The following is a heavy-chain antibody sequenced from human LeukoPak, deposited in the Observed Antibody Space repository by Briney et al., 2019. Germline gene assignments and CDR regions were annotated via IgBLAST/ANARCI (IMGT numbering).Heavy chain of an antibody. Sequence: SQTLSLTCTVSGGSISSGSYYWSWIRQPAGKGLEWIGRIYTSGSTNYNPSLKSRVTISVDTSKNQFSLKLSSVTAADTAVYYCAKGSMVYAPRDMDVWGKGTTVTVSS. J-gene: IGHJ6*03. CDR2: IYTSGST. V-gene: IGHV4-61*02. CDR3: AKGSMVYAPRDMDV. D-gene: IGHD2-8*01. CDR1: GGSISSGSYY.